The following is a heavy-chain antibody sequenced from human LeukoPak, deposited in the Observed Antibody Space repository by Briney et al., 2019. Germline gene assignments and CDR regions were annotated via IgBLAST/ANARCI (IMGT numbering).Heavy chain of an antibody. CDR3: ARTGDYYGSGSYIDY. Sequence: GGSLKLSCAASGFTFSSYAMSWVRQAPGKGLEWVSAISGSGGSTYYADSVKGRFTISRDNAKNSLYLQMNSLRAEDTAVYYCARTGDYYGSGSYIDYWGQGTLVTVSS. CDR2: ISGSGGST. CDR1: GFTFSSYA. V-gene: IGHV3-23*01. D-gene: IGHD3-10*01. J-gene: IGHJ4*02.